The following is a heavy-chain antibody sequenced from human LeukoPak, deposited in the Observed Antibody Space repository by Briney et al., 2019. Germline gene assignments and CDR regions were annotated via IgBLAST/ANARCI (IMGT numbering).Heavy chain of an antibody. V-gene: IGHV4-59*13. CDR2: VYYSGST. D-gene: IGHD3-16*01. Sequence: SETLSLTCSVSGGDISTYHWSWIRQSPGEAFEYIGNVYYSGSTNYNPSLRSRVTISVDVSKNQFSLNVRSVTAADTAVYYCARYITLPTSRHYMDVWGKGTTVAVSS. J-gene: IGHJ6*03. CDR1: GGDISTYH. CDR3: ARYITLPTSRHYMDV.